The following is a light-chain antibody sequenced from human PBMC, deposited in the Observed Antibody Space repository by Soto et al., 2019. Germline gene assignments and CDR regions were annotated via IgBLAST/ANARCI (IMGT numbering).Light chain of an antibody. V-gene: IGKV3-20*01. CDR3: QQYGSSPIT. J-gene: IGKJ5*01. Sequence: EIVLTQSPGTLSLSPGERATLCCRASQSVSSSYLAWYQQKPSQAPRLLIYGASSRATGIPDRFSGSGSGTDFTLTISRLEPEDFAVYYCQQYGSSPITFGQGIRLELK. CDR1: QSVSSSY. CDR2: GAS.